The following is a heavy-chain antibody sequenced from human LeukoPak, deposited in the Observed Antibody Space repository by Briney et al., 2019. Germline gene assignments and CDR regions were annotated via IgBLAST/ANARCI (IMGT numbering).Heavy chain of an antibody. V-gene: IGHV3-23*01. CDR1: GFTFSSSA. D-gene: IGHD6-13*01. J-gene: IGHJ4*02. CDR2: ISGGGGST. Sequence: GGSLRLSCAASGFTFSSSAMSWVRQAPGKGLEWVSGISGGGGSTYYADSVKGRFTISRDNSKNTLYLQMNSLRAEDTAVYYCAKGRYSSTHHDFDYWGQGTLVSVSS. CDR3: AKGRYSSTHHDFDY.